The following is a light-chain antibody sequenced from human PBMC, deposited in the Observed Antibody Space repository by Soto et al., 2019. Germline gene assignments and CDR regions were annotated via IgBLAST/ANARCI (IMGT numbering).Light chain of an antibody. CDR2: DAS. CDR1: QSVSSY. J-gene: IGKJ5*01. Sequence: IVLTQSPATLSLSPGERATVSCRASQSVSSYLAWYKQKPGQAPRLLIYDASNRATGIPARFSGSVSGTDFTLTISSLEPEDFAVYYCQQRSNWPPRITFGQGTRLDIK. CDR3: QQRSNWPPRIT. V-gene: IGKV3-11*01.